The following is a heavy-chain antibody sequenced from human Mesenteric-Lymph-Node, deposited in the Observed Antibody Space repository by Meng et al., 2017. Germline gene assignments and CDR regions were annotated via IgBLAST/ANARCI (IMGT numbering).Heavy chain of an antibody. D-gene: IGHD3-22*01. CDR2: IYYSGST. J-gene: IGHJ4*01. CDR1: GGSISSGGHS. V-gene: IGHV4-31*03. CDR3: ARVDSSGYFLDY. Sequence: QVQLQESGPGLVKPYQTLSLTLTVSGGSISSGGHSWSWIRQHPGKGLEWIAYIYYSGSTYYNPSLKSRVILSVDTSKNQFSLKLSSVTAADTAVYYCARVDSSGYFLDYWGQGTLVTVSS.